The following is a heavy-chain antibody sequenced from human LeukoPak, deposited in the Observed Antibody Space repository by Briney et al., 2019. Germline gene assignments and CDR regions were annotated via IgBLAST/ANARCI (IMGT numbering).Heavy chain of an antibody. V-gene: IGHV3-74*01. CDR2: INSDGSST. CDR1: GFTFSTYA. CDR3: AAVVGSGSYYDY. D-gene: IGHD1-26*01. J-gene: IGHJ4*02. Sequence: GGSLRLSCAASGFTFSTYAMHWVRQAPGKGLVWVSRINSDGSSTSYADSVKGRFTISRDNAKNTLFLQMNSLRAEDTAVYYCAAVVGSGSYYDYWGQGALVTVSS.